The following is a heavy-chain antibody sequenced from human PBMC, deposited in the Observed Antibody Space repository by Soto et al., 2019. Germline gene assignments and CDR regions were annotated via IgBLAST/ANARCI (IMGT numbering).Heavy chain of an antibody. CDR3: ARAIAARGPYYYYSYMDV. CDR2: IYYGGST. J-gene: IGHJ6*03. V-gene: IGHV4-59*01. CDR1: GGSISSYY. Sequence: SETLSLTCTVSGGSISSYYWSWIRQPPGKGLEWIGYIYYGGSTNYNPSLKSRVTISVDTSKNQFSLKLSSVTAADTAVYYCARAIAARGPYYYYSYMDVWGKGTTVTVSS. D-gene: IGHD6-6*01.